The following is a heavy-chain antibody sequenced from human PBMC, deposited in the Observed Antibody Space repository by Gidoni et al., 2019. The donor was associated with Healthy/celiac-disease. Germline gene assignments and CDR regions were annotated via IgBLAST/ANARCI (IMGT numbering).Heavy chain of an antibody. CDR1: GFTFSSYA. D-gene: IGHD3-3*01. CDR2: ISGSGGST. CDR3: AKYASFDSPVPSPGFGVVSEFDY. V-gene: IGHV3-23*01. Sequence: EVPLLESGRGLVQPAGSLRLSCASSGFTFSSYAISCARQAPGKGLQWVSAISGSGGSTYYADAVKGRFTISRENSKNTLYLQMNSLRAEDKAVYYCAKYASFDSPVPSPGFGVVSEFDYWGQGTLVTVSS. J-gene: IGHJ4*02.